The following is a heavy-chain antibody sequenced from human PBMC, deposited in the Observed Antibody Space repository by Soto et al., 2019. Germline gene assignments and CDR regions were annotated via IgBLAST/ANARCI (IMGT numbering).Heavy chain of an antibody. J-gene: IGHJ6*03. CDR1: GFFLRDFG. CDR2: IWYDGSNT. CDR3: AKGSVTTGIHYMDV. V-gene: IGHV3-33*06. Sequence: GGSLRLSCVASGFFLRDFGMHWVRQAPGKGLEWVSVIWYDGSNTYQGESVKGRFTISRDISKNTLFLQMNSLRAEDTALYFCAKGSVTTGIHYMDVWGKGTTVTVSS. D-gene: IGHD4-17*01.